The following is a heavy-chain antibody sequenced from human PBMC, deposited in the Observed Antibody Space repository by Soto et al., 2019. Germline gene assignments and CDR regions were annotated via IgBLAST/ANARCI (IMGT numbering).Heavy chain of an antibody. CDR3: ARGYGYSYQRFEY. CDR1: GFTFSIYA. Sequence: EVQLLESGGGSVQPGGSLRLSCAASGFTFSIYAMAWVRQAPGKGLEWVSVISGSGGDTDYADSVKGRFTISRDNFKDTLFLQLSGLRAEDTAIYYCARGYGYSYQRFEYWGQGALVTVSS. V-gene: IGHV3-23*01. D-gene: IGHD5-18*01. CDR2: ISGSGGDT. J-gene: IGHJ4*02.